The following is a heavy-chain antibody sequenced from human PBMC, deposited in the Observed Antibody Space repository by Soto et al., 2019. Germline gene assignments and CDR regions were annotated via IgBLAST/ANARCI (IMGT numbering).Heavy chain of an antibody. CDR2: IYWNDDK. CDR1: GVSLSTSGVG. Sequence: QITLKESGPTLVKPTQTLTLTCSYSGVSLSTSGVGVGWIRQPPGKALEWLALIYWNDDKRYSPSLKSRLTITKDTSKKQVVLTMTNMDPVDTATYYCAHSFDSSGYYPYYFDYWGQGTLVTVSS. D-gene: IGHD3-22*01. J-gene: IGHJ4*02. V-gene: IGHV2-5*01. CDR3: AHSFDSSGYYPYYFDY.